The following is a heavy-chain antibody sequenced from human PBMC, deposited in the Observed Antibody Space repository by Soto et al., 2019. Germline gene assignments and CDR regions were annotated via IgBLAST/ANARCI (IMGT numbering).Heavy chain of an antibody. V-gene: IGHV3-30*03. Sequence: GGSMRLSCAACAFTFSVYGMQWVRQAPCKGLECVAGISHDGSNKYCVDSVEGRFTISRDNSRNTLFLQMNSLRAEDTAVYYCARVGGRFVWNIKNDAFDIWDQGTMVTVSS. CDR2: ISHDGSNK. CDR1: AFTFSVYG. J-gene: IGHJ3*02. D-gene: IGHD3-9*01. CDR3: ARVGGRFVWNIKNDAFDI.